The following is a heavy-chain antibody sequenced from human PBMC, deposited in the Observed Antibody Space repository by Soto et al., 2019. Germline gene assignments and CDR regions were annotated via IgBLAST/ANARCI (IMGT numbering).Heavy chain of an antibody. D-gene: IGHD3-10*01. CDR2: IRGSGGRK. CDR3: AKDRDYCSGTYNSASDF. Sequence: EVQLLESGGGLVQPGGSLRLSCAASGFTFNSYAMSWVSQAPGKGLEWVSSIRGSGGRKYYTDSVKGLFTISRDNSKNPLYVLMNSLRAANTAVYYCAKDRDYCSGTYNSASDFSGQGTTVTLSS. CDR1: GFTFNSYA. V-gene: IGHV3-23*01. J-gene: IGHJ3*01.